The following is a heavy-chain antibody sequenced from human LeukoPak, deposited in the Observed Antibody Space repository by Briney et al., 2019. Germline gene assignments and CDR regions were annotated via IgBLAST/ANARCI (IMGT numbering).Heavy chain of an antibody. Sequence: GGSLRLSCAASGFTFSSSSMCWVRQAPGKGLEWVSALTGSGGSTYYADSVKGRFTISRDNSKKTLFLQMNSLRAEDTAVYYCAKDLAPAAYWGQGTLVTVSS. V-gene: IGHV3-23*01. D-gene: IGHD2-2*01. J-gene: IGHJ4*02. CDR1: GFTFSSSS. CDR3: AKDLAPAAY. CDR2: LTGSGGST.